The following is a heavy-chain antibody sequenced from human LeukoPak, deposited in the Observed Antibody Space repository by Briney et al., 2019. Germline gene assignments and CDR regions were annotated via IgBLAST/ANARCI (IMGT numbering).Heavy chain of an antibody. CDR3: ARGFRGPNFDH. D-gene: IGHD3-10*01. CDR2: MYYSGST. J-gene: IGHJ4*02. V-gene: IGHV4-39*01. Sequence: SETLSLTCTVSGGSIRRSSYYWGWIRQPPGKGLEWIGSMYYSGSTYYNPSLRSRVTISVDTTKNQFSLKLSSATAADTAVYFCARGFRGPNFDHWGQGTLVTVSS. CDR1: GGSIRRSSYY.